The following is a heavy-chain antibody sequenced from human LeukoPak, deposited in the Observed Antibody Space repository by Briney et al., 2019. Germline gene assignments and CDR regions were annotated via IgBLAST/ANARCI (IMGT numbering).Heavy chain of an antibody. Sequence: SDTLSLSCTVAGSSFSSSNYYWGWIRQPAGKGLERIGSICYSGSTYYKASVKSRLTMSVDTSKNQFSLKLSSVTAADTAVYYCARDGIEVAGTGYFDYWDHGTLVTVSS. CDR2: ICYSGST. CDR1: GSSFSSSNYY. CDR3: ARDGIEVAGTGYFDY. D-gene: IGHD6-13*01. V-gene: IGHV4-39*02. J-gene: IGHJ4*01.